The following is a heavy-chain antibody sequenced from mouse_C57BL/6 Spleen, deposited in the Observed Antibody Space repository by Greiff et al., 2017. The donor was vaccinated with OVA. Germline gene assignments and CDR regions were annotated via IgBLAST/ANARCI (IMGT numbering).Heavy chain of an antibody. CDR1: GYTFTSYW. CDR2: IDPSDSET. D-gene: IGHD4-1*01. V-gene: IGHV1-52*01. Sequence: QVQLQQPGAELVGPGSSVKLSCKASGYTFTSYWMHWVKQRPIQGLEWIGNIDPSDSETHYNQKFKDKATLTVDKSSSTAYMQLSSLTSEDSAVYYCAVTGTSWYFDYWGQGTTLTVSS. J-gene: IGHJ2*01. CDR3: AVTGTSWYFDY.